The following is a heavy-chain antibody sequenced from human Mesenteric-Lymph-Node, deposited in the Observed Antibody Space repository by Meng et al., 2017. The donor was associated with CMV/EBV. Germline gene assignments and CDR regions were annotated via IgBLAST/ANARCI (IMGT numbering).Heavy chain of an antibody. CDR2: IRNDGTTK. V-gene: IGHV3-30*02. Sequence: GGSLRLSCAASGFLFSNYGMHWVRQAPGKGLEWVAFIRNDGTTKYYADPVKGRFTISRDNSRDNSKDMLYLQMNSLRAEDTAVYYCAKGSIYYYYGMDVWGQGTTVTVSS. J-gene: IGHJ6*02. CDR1: GFLFSNYG. CDR3: AKGSIYYYYGMDV.